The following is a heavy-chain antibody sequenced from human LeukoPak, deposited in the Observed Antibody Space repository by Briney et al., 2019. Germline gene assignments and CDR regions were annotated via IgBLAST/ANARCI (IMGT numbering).Heavy chain of an antibody. D-gene: IGHD2/OR15-2a*01. CDR2: INPNSGGT. CDR3: ARPTQPFYVRSPLDY. J-gene: IGHJ4*02. CDR1: GYTFTGYY. Sequence: GASVKVSCKASGYTFTGYYMHWVRQAPGQGLEWMGWINPNSGGTNYAQKFQGRVTMTRDTSISTAYMELSRLRSDDTAVYYCARPTQPFYVRSPLDYGAQETLVTVSS. V-gene: IGHV1-2*02.